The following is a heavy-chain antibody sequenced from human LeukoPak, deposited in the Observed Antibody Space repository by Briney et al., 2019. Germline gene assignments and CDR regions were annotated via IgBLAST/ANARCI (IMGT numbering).Heavy chain of an antibody. D-gene: IGHD1-1*01. CDR2: IKQDGSEK. J-gene: IGHJ3*02. CDR1: GFTFSAYW. Sequence: GGSLRLSCAASGFTFSAYWMSWVRQAPGKGLEWVATIKQDGSEKYYVDSVKGRFAASRDNAKNSLYLQMNSLRAEDTAVYYCARRVRLDAFDIWGQGTLVTVSS. CDR3: ARRVRLDAFDI. V-gene: IGHV3-7*01.